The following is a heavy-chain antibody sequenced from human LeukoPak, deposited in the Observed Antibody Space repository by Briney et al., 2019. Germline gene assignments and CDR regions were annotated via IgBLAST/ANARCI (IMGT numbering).Heavy chain of an antibody. V-gene: IGHV3-30*03. Sequence: GTSLRLSCVASGFTFRNYGIHWVRQAPGKGLGWVAVISHDGSNKYYADSVKGRFTISRDNSQNTLHLQMNSLRAEDTAVYYCAMYYDILTQDYWGQGTLVTVSS. J-gene: IGHJ4*02. D-gene: IGHD3-9*01. CDR1: GFTFRNYG. CDR2: ISHDGSNK. CDR3: AMYYDILTQDY.